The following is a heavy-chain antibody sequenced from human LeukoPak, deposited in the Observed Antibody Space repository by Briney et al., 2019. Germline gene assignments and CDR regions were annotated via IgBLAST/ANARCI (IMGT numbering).Heavy chain of an antibody. Sequence: GGSLRLSCAASGFTFSSYEMNWVRQAPGKGLEWGSYISSSGSTTYYADSVKGRFTISRDNAKNSLNLQMNSLRAEDTAVYYCARYGDYWGRGTLVTVSS. CDR3: ARYGDY. D-gene: IGHD3-10*01. CDR2: ISSSGSTT. V-gene: IGHV3-48*03. J-gene: IGHJ4*02. CDR1: GFTFSSYE.